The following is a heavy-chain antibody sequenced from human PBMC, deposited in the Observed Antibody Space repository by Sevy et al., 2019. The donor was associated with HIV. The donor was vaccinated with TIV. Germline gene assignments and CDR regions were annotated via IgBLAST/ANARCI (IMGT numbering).Heavy chain of an antibody. CDR2: IWYDGSNK. D-gene: IGHD3-22*01. V-gene: IGHV3-33*01. CDR3: ARDKAAYHDSSGYYTLDY. CDR1: GFTFSSYG. J-gene: IGHJ4*02. Sequence: GGSLRLSCAASGFTFSSYGMHWVRQAPGKGLEWVAVIWYDGSNKYYADSVKGRFTISRDNSKNTLYLQMNSLRAEDTAVYYCARDKAAYHDSSGYYTLDYWGQGTLVTVSS.